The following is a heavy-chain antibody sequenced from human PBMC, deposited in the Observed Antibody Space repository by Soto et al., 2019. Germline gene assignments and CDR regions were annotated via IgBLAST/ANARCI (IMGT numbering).Heavy chain of an antibody. V-gene: IGHV4-39*01. J-gene: IGHJ5*01. CDR3: AKVHQQYIWFDF. CDR1: GGSISNSGYF. CDR2: IYYSGNT. Sequence: SETLSLTCTVSGGSISNSGYFWGWVRQPPGQGLEWVASIYYSGNTYYNPSLKSRVTISVDTSQNQFSLNLASVTAAVTAVYYCAKVHQQYIWFDFWGQGTLVTVSS. D-gene: IGHD2-2*01.